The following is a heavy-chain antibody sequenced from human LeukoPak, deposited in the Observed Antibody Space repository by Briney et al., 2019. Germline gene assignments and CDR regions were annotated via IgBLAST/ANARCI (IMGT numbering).Heavy chain of an antibody. CDR3: ARGLHIRVYDSRGYFDD. CDR2: INPSGGTT. Sequence: AFVRVSCQASGYTFTRYYLYWVRQAPGQRLGRVGIINPSGGTTNYAKKFQGRVTMTRDTSTSTVYMELSSLRSEDTAVYYCARGLHIRVYDSRGYFDDWGQGTVVTVSS. CDR1: GYTFTRYY. J-gene: IGHJ4*02. V-gene: IGHV1-46*01. D-gene: IGHD3-22*01.